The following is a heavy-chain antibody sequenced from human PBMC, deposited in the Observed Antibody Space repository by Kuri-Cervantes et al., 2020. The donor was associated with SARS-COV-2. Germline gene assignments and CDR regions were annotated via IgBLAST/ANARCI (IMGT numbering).Heavy chain of an antibody. CDR3: AKDLTFVVAAPAVIRATKALPIT. D-gene: IGHD2-2*02. V-gene: IGHV3-23*01. J-gene: IGHJ5*02. CDR2: ISGSGGST. Sequence: GESLKISCAASGFTFSSSWMQWVCQAPEKGLEWVSAISGSGGSTYYADSVKGRFTISRDNSKNTLYLQMNSLRAEDTAVYYCAKDLTFVVAAPAVIRATKALPITWGQGTLVTVSS. CDR1: GFTFSSSW.